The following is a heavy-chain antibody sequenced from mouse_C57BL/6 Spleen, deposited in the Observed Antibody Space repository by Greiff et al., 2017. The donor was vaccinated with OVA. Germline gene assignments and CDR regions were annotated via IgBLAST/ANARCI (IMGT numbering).Heavy chain of an antibody. Sequence: EVKVVESGEGLVKPGGSLKLSCAASGFTFSSYAMSWVRQTPEKRLEWVAYISSGGDYIYYADTVKGRFTISRDNARNTLYLQMSSLKSEDTAMYYCTRDRGGSSLLMDYWGQGTSVTVSS. CDR3: TRDRGGSSLLMDY. D-gene: IGHD1-1*01. J-gene: IGHJ4*01. V-gene: IGHV5-9-1*02. CDR2: ISSGGDYI. CDR1: GFTFSSYA.